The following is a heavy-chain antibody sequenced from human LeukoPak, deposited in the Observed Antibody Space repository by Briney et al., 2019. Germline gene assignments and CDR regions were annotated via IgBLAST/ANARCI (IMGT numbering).Heavy chain of an antibody. J-gene: IGHJ5*02. CDR1: GGSISRHY. CDR2: IYSSGTT. Sequence: SETLSLTCTVSGGSISRHYWTWIRQPAGKGLEWIGRIYSSGTTNYNASLKGRVTMSVDTSKNQFSLKLSSVTAADTAVYYCAREQNWFDPWGQGTLVTVSS. CDR3: AREQNWFDP. V-gene: IGHV4-4*07.